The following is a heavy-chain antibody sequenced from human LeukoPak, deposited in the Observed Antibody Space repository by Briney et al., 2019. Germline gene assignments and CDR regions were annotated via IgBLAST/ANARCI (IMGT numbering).Heavy chain of an antibody. V-gene: IGHV4-34*01. CDR1: GGSFSGYY. CDR2: INHSGST. CDR3: ARPDNYGYYFEY. J-gene: IGHJ4*02. D-gene: IGHD5-18*01. Sequence: SETLSLTCAVYGGSFSGYYWSWIRQPPGKGLEWIGEINHSGSTNYNPSLKSRVTISVDTSKNQFSLKLSSVTAADTAVYYCARPDNYGYYFEYWGQGTLVTVSS.